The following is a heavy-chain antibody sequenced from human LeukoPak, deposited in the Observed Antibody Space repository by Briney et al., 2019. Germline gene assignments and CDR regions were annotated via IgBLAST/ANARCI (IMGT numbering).Heavy chain of an antibody. J-gene: IGHJ4*02. Sequence: GRSLRLPCAASGFTFSTYGMHWVRQAPGKGLEWVAVIWYDGSNKYYADSVKGRFTISRDNSKNTLYLQMNSLRAEDTAVYYCARGDIVATIIDYWGQGTLVTVSS. CDR1: GFTFSTYG. CDR3: ARGDIVATIIDY. CDR2: IWYDGSNK. V-gene: IGHV3-33*08. D-gene: IGHD5-12*01.